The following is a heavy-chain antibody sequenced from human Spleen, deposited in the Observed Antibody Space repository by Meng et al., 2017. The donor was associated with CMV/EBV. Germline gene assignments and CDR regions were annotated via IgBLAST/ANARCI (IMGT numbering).Heavy chain of an antibody. CDR1: GYTFTDYG. Sequence: ASVKVSCKAFGYTFTDYGISWVRQAPGQGLYWMGWISAYNGNTNYAQKFQCRVTMTTDTFTNIAYMELRSLRSDDTAVYYCARGGFGELMAFYFDYWGQGTLVTVSS. CDR3: ARGGFGELMAFYFDY. V-gene: IGHV1-18*01. J-gene: IGHJ4*02. CDR2: ISAYNGNT. D-gene: IGHD3-10*01.